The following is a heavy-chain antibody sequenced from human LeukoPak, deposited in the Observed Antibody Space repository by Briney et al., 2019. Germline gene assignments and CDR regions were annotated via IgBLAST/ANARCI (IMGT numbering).Heavy chain of an antibody. CDR2: VSSSGANA. J-gene: IGHJ6*02. V-gene: IGHV3-23*01. Sequence: PGGSLRLSCAASGFTFNNYAMNWVRQAPGKGLGWVSLVSSSGANAYYVDSVKGRFTISRDNSRNTVSLQMNSLRGEDTAVYYCAKDVRVGGGGMDVWGQGTPVTVSS. D-gene: IGHD1-26*01. CDR1: GFTFNNYA. CDR3: AKDVRVGGGGMDV.